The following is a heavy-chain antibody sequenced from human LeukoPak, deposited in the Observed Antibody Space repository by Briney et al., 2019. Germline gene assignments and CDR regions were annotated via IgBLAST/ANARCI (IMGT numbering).Heavy chain of an antibody. V-gene: IGHV3-23*01. CDR1: GFTFSSCA. CDR3: AKDQRGESSGWPLSFDY. CDR2: ISGSGGST. Sequence: PGGSPRLSCAASGFTFSSCAMNWVRQAPGKGLEWVSTISGSGGSTYYADSVKGRFTISRDNSKNTLYLQMNSLRAEDTAVYYCAKDQRGESSGWPLSFDYWGQGTLVTVSS. D-gene: IGHD6-19*01. J-gene: IGHJ4*02.